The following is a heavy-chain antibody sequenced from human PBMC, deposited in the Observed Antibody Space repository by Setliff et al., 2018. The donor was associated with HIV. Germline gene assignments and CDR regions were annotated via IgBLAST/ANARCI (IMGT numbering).Heavy chain of an antibody. V-gene: IGHV4-4*08. D-gene: IGHD1-1*01. CDR2: IYTSGST. CDR3: ALGTYYYYMDV. J-gene: IGHJ6*03. Sequence: PSETLSLTCTVSGGSISSYYWSWIRQPPGKGLEWIGHIYTSGSTNYNPSLKSRVTIFVDTSKNQFSLKLSSVTAADTAVYYCALGTYYYYMDVWGKGTTVTVS. CDR1: GGSISSYY.